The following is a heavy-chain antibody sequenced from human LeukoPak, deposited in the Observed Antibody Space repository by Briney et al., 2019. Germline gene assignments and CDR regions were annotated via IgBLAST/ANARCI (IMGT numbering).Heavy chain of an antibody. CDR1: GGSISSGDYS. V-gene: IGHV4-61*02. D-gene: IGHD3-10*02. CDR2: VFSSGTT. Sequence: PSETLSLTCTVSGGSISSGDYSWTWIRQPAGKGLEWIGRVFSSGTTNYNPSLKSRVTISIDTSKNQFSLKLNSVTAADTAVYYCARDLGEYVPCWFDPWGQGALVTVSS. J-gene: IGHJ5*02. CDR3: ARDLGEYVPCWFDP.